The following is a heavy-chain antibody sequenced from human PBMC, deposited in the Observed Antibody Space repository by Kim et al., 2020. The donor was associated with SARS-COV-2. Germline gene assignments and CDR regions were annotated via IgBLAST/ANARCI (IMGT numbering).Heavy chain of an antibody. CDR3: ARVTYDSWNGCVGCFD. Sequence: SETLSLTCTVSGDSIRSDDYYWSWIRQPPGKGLEWVGYIYYGGSTHFNPSLKSRLTISVDASTNHLSLRLTSVTAADTAVYYCARVTYDSWNGCVGCFD. J-gene: IGHJ4*03. CDR1: GDSIRSDDYY. CDR2: IYYGGST. V-gene: IGHV4-31*03. D-gene: IGHD3-3*01.